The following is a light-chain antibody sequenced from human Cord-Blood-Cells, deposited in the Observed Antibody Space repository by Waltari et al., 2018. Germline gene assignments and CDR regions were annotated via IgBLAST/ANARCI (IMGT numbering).Light chain of an antibody. CDR1: QGISSY. Sequence: AIRMTQSPSSFSASTGDRVTITCRASQGISSYLAWYQQKPGKAPKLLIYAASTLQSGVPSRFSGSGSGTDFTLHISCLQSEDFATYYCQQYYSYPYTFGQGTKLEIK. CDR3: QQYYSYPYT. CDR2: AAS. V-gene: IGKV1-8*01. J-gene: IGKJ2*01.